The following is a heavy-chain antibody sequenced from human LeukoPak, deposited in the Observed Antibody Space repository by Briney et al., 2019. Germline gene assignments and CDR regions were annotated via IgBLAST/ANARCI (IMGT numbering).Heavy chain of an antibody. CDR2: IWYDGSNK. D-gene: IGHD6-19*01. Sequence: GGSLRLSCAASGFIFSNYEMKWVRQAPGKGLEWVAVIWYDGSNKYYADSVKGRFTISRDNSKNTLYLQMNSLRAEDAAVYYCARDLAGTRGFDPWGQGTLVTVSS. CDR3: ARDLAGTRGFDP. J-gene: IGHJ5*02. CDR1: GFIFSNYE. V-gene: IGHV3-33*08.